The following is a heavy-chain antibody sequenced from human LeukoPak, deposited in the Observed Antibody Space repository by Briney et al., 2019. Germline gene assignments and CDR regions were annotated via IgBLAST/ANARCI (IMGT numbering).Heavy chain of an antibody. CDR1: GVSISGYY. D-gene: IGHD2-15*01. CDR3: AFANCSGGSCYPYYFDY. Sequence: SETLSLTCTVSGVSISGYYWSWIRQPPGKGLEWIGEINHSGSTNYNPSLKSRVTISVDTSKNQFSLKLSSVTAADTAVYYCAFANCSGGSCYPYYFDYWGQGTLVTVSS. V-gene: IGHV4-34*01. CDR2: INHSGST. J-gene: IGHJ4*02.